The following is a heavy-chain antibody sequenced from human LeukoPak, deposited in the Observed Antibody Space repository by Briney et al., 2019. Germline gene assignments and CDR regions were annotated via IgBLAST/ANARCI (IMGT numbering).Heavy chain of an antibody. CDR3: ARGPVGYKSGFLAFDI. J-gene: IGHJ3*02. CDR2: INHSGST. D-gene: IGHD5-18*01. V-gene: IGHV4-34*01. Sequence: SETLSLTCAVYGGSFSGYYWSWIRQPPGKGLEWIGEINHSGSTYYKPSLKSRVTISVDRSKNQFSLRVNSVTAADTAVYYCARGPVGYKSGFLAFDIWGQGTTVTVSS. CDR1: GGSFSGYY.